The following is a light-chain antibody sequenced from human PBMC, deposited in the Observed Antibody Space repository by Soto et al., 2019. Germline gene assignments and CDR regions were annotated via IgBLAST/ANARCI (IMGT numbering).Light chain of an antibody. CDR2: DVS. CDR3: SSYTSSRLVV. Sequence: QSALTQPASVSGSPGQSITISCTGTSSDVGGYNYVSWYQQHPGEAPELMIYDVSNRPSGVSNRFSGSKSGNTASLTISGLQTEDEADYYCSSYTSSRLVVFGGGTKLTVL. V-gene: IGLV2-14*01. CDR1: SSDVGGYNY. J-gene: IGLJ2*01.